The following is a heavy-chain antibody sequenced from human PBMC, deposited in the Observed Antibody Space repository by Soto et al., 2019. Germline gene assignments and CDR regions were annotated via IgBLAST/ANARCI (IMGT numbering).Heavy chain of an antibody. CDR1: GGSISSSSYY. CDR2: IYYSGST. Sequence: SETLSLTCTVSGGSISSSSYYWGWIRHPPGKGLEWIGSIYYSGSTYYNPSLKSRVTISVDTSKNQFSLKLSSVTAADTAVYYCARVRVSYYGMDVWGQGTTVTVYS. D-gene: IGHD2-21*01. CDR3: ARVRVSYYGMDV. J-gene: IGHJ6*01. V-gene: IGHV4-39*01.